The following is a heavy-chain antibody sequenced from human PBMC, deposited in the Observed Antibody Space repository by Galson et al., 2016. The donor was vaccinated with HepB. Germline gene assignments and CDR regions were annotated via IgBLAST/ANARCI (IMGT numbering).Heavy chain of an antibody. CDR2: TYYRSKWYN. J-gene: IGHJ4*02. CDR1: GDSVSSNSAA. Sequence: CAISGDSVSSNSAAWNWIRQSPSRGLEWLGRTYYRSKWYNDYPVSVKSRIIINPDTSKNQFSLQLKSVTPEDTAVYYCGRGYARGIDYWGQRILVTVSS. V-gene: IGHV6-1*01. D-gene: IGHD5-12*01. CDR3: GRGYARGIDY.